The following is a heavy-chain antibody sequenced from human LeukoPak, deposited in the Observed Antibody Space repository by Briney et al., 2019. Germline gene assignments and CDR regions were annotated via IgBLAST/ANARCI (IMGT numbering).Heavy chain of an antibody. D-gene: IGHD1-20*01. CDR2: IRYDGSNK. J-gene: IGHJ4*02. CDR3: AKTPYNWNDAGTDY. Sequence: GGSLRLSCAASGFTFSSYGMHWVRQAPGKGLEWVAFIRYDGSNKYYADSVKGRFTISRDNSKNTLYLQMNSLRAEDTAVYYCAKTPYNWNDAGTDYWGQGTLVTVSS. CDR1: GFTFSSYG. V-gene: IGHV3-30*02.